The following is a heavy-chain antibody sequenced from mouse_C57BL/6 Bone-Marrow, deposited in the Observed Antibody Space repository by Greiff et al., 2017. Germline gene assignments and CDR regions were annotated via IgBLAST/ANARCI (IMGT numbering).Heavy chain of an antibody. Sequence: QVQLQQPGAELVKPGASVKMSCKASGYTFTSYWISWVKQRPGQGLEWIGDIYPTSGRTNYNEKFKSKAILTVDTSSKTAYMQLSSLTSEDSAVFYCARSVPLGRSFDYWGQGTTLTVSS. V-gene: IGHV1-55*01. D-gene: IGHD4-1*01. CDR2: IYPTSGRT. J-gene: IGHJ2*01. CDR3: ARSVPLGRSFDY. CDR1: GYTFTSYW.